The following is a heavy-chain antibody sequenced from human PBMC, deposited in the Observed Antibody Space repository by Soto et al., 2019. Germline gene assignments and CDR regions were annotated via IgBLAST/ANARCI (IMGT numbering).Heavy chain of an antibody. Sequence: GGSLRLSCAASGFTFSDYYMSWIRQAPGKGLEWVSYISSSGSTIYYADSVKGRFTISRDSAKNSLYLQMNSLRAEDTAVYYCAGTLGYSSSWYPVNFDYWGQGTLVTVSS. CDR2: ISSSGSTI. D-gene: IGHD6-13*01. V-gene: IGHV3-11*01. CDR1: GFTFSDYY. CDR3: AGTLGYSSSWYPVNFDY. J-gene: IGHJ4*02.